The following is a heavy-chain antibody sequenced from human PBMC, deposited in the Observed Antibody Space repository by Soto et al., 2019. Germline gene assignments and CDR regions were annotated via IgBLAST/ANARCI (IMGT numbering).Heavy chain of an antibody. Sequence: SETLSLTCTVSGGSISSYYWSWIRQPPGKGLEWIGYIYYSGSTNYNPSLKSRVTISVDTSKNQFSLKLSSVTAADTAVYYCARARWRGYLDYWGQGTLVTVSS. CDR2: IYYSGST. V-gene: IGHV4-59*01. D-gene: IGHD3-3*01. J-gene: IGHJ4*02. CDR3: ARARWRGYLDY. CDR1: GGSISSYY.